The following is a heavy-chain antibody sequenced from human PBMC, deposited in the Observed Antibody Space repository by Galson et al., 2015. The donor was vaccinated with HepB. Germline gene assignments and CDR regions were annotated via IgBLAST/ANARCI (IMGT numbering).Heavy chain of an antibody. Sequence: SLRLSCAASGFTFSSYAMHWVRQAPGKGLEWVAVISYDGSNKYYADSVKGRFTISRDNSKNTLYPQMNSLRAEDTAVYYCARGPQWLVGYFDYWGQGTLVTVSS. CDR3: ARGPQWLVGYFDY. CDR1: GFTFSSYA. CDR2: ISYDGSNK. V-gene: IGHV3-30*04. J-gene: IGHJ4*02. D-gene: IGHD6-19*01.